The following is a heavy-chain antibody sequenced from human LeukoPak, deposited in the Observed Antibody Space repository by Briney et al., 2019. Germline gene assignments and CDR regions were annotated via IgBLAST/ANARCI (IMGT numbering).Heavy chain of an antibody. Sequence: ASVKVSCKASGYTFTSYDIHWVRQATGQGLEWMGRMNPNRGDTDYAQKFQGRVTMTRDTSISTAYMELSSLRSEDTALYYCARAKLEYSSSWDAFDIWGQGTMVTVSS. J-gene: IGHJ3*02. CDR1: GYTFTSYD. D-gene: IGHD6-6*01. V-gene: IGHV1-8*01. CDR3: ARAKLEYSSSWDAFDI. CDR2: MNPNRGDT.